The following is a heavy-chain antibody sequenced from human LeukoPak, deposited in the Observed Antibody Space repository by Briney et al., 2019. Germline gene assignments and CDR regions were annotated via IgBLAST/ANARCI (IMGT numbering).Heavy chain of an antibody. CDR3: AKSPDYYDSSGYGE. Sequence: GGSLRLSCAASGFAFSTYAMYWVRQAPGKGLEWVTVIWYDGSNKYYADSVKGRFTISRDNSKNTLYLQMNSLRAEDTAVYYCAKSPDYYDSSGYGEWGQGTLVTVSS. D-gene: IGHD3-22*01. V-gene: IGHV3-30*02. CDR2: IWYDGSNK. J-gene: IGHJ4*02. CDR1: GFAFSTYA.